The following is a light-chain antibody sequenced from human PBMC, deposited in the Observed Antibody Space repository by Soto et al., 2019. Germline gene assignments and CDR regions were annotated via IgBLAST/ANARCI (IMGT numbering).Light chain of an antibody. CDR1: QRVSSSY. Sequence: VLTQSPGTLSLSPGERGTLSCRASQRVSSSYLAWYQEKPGQAPRLLIYGASSRATGIPDRFSGSGSGTDFTLTISRLEPEDFAVYYCQQYNNWPVTFGQGTKVDIK. J-gene: IGKJ1*01. CDR2: GAS. CDR3: QQYNNWPVT. V-gene: IGKV3-20*01.